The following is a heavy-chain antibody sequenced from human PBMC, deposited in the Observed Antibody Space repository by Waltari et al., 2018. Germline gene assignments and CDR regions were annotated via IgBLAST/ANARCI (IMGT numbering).Heavy chain of an antibody. J-gene: IGHJ6*02. CDR1: GGSISSYY. CDR2: IYYSGST. CDR3: ARGLYYDFWSGYAGTGCMDV. V-gene: IGHV4-59*01. Sequence: QVQLQESGPGLVKPSETLSLTCTVSGGSISSYYWSWLRQPPGKGLEWIGYIYYSGSTNYNPSLKSRVTISVDTSKNQFSLKLSSVTAADTAVYYCARGLYYDFWSGYAGTGCMDVWGQGTTVTVSS. D-gene: IGHD3-3*01.